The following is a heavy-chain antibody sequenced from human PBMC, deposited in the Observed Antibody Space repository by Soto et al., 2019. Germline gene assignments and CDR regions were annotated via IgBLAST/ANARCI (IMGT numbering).Heavy chain of an antibody. V-gene: IGHV3-30*18. CDR2: ISYDGSNK. Sequence: PGGSLRLSCAASGFTFSSYGMHWVRQAPGKGLEWVAVISYDGSNKYYADSVKGRFTISRDNSKNTLYLQMSSLRAEDTAVYYCAKGVLALRAYYDILTGYYEPFDYWGQGTLVTVSS. CDR1: GFTFSSYG. D-gene: IGHD3-9*01. CDR3: AKGVLALRAYYDILTGYYEPFDY. J-gene: IGHJ4*02.